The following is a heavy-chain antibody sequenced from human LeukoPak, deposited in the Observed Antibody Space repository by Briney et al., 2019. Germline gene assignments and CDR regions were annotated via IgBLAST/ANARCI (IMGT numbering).Heavy chain of an antibody. CDR1: GYTFTSYG. CDR3: ARGDDYGDYWGLY. D-gene: IGHD4-17*01. Sequence: ASVKVSCKASGYTFTSYGISWVRQAPGQGLEWMGWISTYNGNTNYAQKLQGRVTMTTGTSTSTAYMELRSLISDDAAVYYCARGDDYGDYWGLYWGQGTLVTVSS. V-gene: IGHV1-18*01. J-gene: IGHJ4*02. CDR2: ISTYNGNT.